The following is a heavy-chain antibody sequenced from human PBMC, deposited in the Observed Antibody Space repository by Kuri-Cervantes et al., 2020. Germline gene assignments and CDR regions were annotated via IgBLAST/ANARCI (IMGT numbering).Heavy chain of an antibody. D-gene: IGHD3-16*01. CDR2: IKKDGSEK. CDR3: AREGDYDYVWGSMGYFDY. J-gene: IGHJ4*02. V-gene: IGHV3-7*01. Sequence: GESLKISCAASGFSFSTYWMSWVRQAPGKGLEWVANIKKDGSEKNYVDSVKGRFTISRDNAKNSLYLQMNSLRVEGTAVYYCAREGDYDYVWGSMGYFDYWGQGILVTVSS. CDR1: GFSFSTYW.